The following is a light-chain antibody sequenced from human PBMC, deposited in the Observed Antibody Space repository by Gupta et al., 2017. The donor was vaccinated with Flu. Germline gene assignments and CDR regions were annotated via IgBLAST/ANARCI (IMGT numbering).Light chain of an antibody. CDR1: QSLLHSNGYNY. CDR2: LGS. Sequence: LITLSPLSLPVTPGEPASISCRSSQSLLHSNGYNYLDWYLQKPGQSPQLLIYLGSNRASGVPDRFSGSGSGTDFTLKISRVEAEDVGVYYCRQALPTPLTFGGGTKVEIK. CDR3: RQALPTPLT. J-gene: IGKJ4*01. V-gene: IGKV2-28*01.